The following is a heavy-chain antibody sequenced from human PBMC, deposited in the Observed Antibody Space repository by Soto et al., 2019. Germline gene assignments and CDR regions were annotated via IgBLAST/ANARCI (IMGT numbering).Heavy chain of an antibody. J-gene: IGHJ4*02. V-gene: IGHV3-23*01. CDR2: ISGSGGGT. CDR3: SKFGMATTKRSPPYYIDY. D-gene: IGHD1-1*01. CDR1: GFTFSSYA. Sequence: GGSLRLSCAASGFTFSSYAMSWVRQATGKGLEWVSSISGSGGGTYYADSVKGRFTFSRDNSKNTLYLQMNSLRAEDPAVYYCSKFGMATTKRSPPYYIDYWGQGALVTVSS.